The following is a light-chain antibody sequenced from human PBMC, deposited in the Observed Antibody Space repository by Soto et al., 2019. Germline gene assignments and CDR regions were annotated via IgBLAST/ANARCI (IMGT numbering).Light chain of an antibody. CDR1: SGSIASNY. V-gene: IGLV6-57*04. CDR3: QSYDSSNHVV. Sequence: NFMLTQPHSVSESPGKTVTISCTRSSGSIASNYVQWYQQRPGSAPTTVIYEDNQRPSGVPDRFSGSIDSSSNSASLTISGLKTEYEADYYCQSYDSSNHVVFGGGTKLTVL. J-gene: IGLJ2*01. CDR2: EDN.